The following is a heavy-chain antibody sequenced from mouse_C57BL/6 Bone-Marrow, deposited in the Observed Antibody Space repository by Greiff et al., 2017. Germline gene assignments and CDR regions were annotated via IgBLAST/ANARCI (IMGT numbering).Heavy chain of an antibody. V-gene: IGHV1-55*01. Sequence: QVQLQQPGAELVKPGASVKMSCKASGYTFTSYWITWVKQRSGQGLEWIGDIYPGSGSINYNEKFKSKATLTVDTSSSTAYMQLSSLTSEDSAVYYCARGVGQILVDYWGQGTTLTVSS. CDR1: GYTFTSYW. CDR2: IYPGSGSI. CDR3: ARGVGQILVDY. J-gene: IGHJ2*01. D-gene: IGHD1-1*01.